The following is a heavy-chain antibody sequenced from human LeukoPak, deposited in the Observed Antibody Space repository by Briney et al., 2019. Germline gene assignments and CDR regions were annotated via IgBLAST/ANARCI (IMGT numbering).Heavy chain of an antibody. CDR2: IKQGGSEK. V-gene: IGHV3-7*01. CDR1: GFTFSSYW. CDR3: ARAGSYTGIVGATKSPFDY. Sequence: PGGSLRLSCAASGFTFSSYWMSWVRQAPGKGLEWVANIKQGGSEKYYVDSVKGRFTISRDNAKNSLYLQMNSLRAEDTAVYYCARAGSYTGIVGATKSPFDYWGQGTLVTVSS. D-gene: IGHD1-26*01. J-gene: IGHJ4*02.